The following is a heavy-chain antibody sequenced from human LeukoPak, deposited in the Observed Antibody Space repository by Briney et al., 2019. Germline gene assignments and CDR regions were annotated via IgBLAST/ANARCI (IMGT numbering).Heavy chain of an antibody. CDR2: ISSSSSYI. J-gene: IGHJ4*02. V-gene: IGHV3-21*01. CDR3: ARDPGLRSPFDY. CDR1: GFTFSSYS. Sequence: GSLRLSCAASGFTFSSYSMNWVRQAPGKGLEWVSSISSSSSYIYYADSVKGRFTISRDNAKNSLYLQMNSLRAEDTAVYYCARDPGLRSPFDYWGQGTLVTVSS. D-gene: IGHD4-17*01.